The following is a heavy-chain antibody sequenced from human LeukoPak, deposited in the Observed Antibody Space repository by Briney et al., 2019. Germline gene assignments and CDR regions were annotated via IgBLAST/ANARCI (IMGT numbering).Heavy chain of an antibody. CDR2: IIPILGIA. CDR1: GGTFSSYA. Sequence: SVKVSCKASGGTFSSYAISWVRQAPGQGLEWMGRIIPILGIANYAQKFQGRVTITADKSTSTAYMELSSLRSEDTAVYYCATPGDSSGYYHWSDPWGQGTLVTVSS. J-gene: IGHJ5*02. CDR3: ATPGDSSGYYHWSDP. D-gene: IGHD3-22*01. V-gene: IGHV1-69*04.